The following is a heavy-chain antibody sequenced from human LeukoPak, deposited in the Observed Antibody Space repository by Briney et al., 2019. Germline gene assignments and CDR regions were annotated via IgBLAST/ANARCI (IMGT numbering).Heavy chain of an antibody. D-gene: IGHD3-10*01. CDR3: ARGPNYGSGRSYYFDY. Sequence: PSETLSLTCAVYGGSFSGYYWSWIRQPPGKGLEWIGEINHSGSTNYNPSLKSRVTISVDTSKNQFSLKLSSVTAADTAVYYCARGPNYGSGRSYYFDYWGQGTLVTVSS. J-gene: IGHJ4*02. V-gene: IGHV4-34*01. CDR1: GGSFSGYY. CDR2: INHSGST.